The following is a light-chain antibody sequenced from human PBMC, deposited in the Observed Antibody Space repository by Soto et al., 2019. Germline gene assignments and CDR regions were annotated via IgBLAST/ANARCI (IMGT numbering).Light chain of an antibody. CDR1: QSISSSY. V-gene: IGKV3-20*01. CDR3: QQYGSSPYT. CDR2: AAS. J-gene: IGKJ2*01. Sequence: EIVLTQSPATLSLSPGERATLSCRASQSISSSYLAWYQQKPGQAPRLLIYAASRRATGIPDRFSGSGSGTDFTLTISRLEPEDFAVYYCQQYGSSPYTFGQGTKLEIK.